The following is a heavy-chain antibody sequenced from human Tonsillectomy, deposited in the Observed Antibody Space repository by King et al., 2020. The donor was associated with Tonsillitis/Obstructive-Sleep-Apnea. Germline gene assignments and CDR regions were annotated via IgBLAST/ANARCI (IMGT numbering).Heavy chain of an antibody. CDR2: ISAFYGNT. D-gene: IGHD1-1*01. CDR3: ARGTRNNWNDEVDYFDY. Sequence: QLVQSGAEVKKPGASVKVSCEASSYTFTSYGITWVRQAPGQGLEWMGWISAFYGNTNYAQKLQGRVTMTTDTSTSTAYMELRSLRSDDTAVYYCARGTRNNWNDEVDYFDYWGQGTLVTVSS. CDR1: SYTFTSYG. J-gene: IGHJ4*02. V-gene: IGHV1-18*01.